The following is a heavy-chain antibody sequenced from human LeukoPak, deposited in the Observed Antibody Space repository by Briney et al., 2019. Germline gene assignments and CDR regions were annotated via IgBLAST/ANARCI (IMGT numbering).Heavy chain of an antibody. CDR3: ARAYFGSGTYYSEDAFDI. CDR1: GYTFTSYD. D-gene: IGHD3-10*01. CDR2: MNPNSANT. V-gene: IGHV1-8*01. Sequence: ASVKVSCKASGYTFTSYDINWVRQAPGQGLEWMGWMNPNSANTGYAQSFQGRVTITRNTSIGTAYMELSSLRSEDTAVYYCARAYFGSGTYYSEDAFDIWGQGTLVTVSS. J-gene: IGHJ3*02.